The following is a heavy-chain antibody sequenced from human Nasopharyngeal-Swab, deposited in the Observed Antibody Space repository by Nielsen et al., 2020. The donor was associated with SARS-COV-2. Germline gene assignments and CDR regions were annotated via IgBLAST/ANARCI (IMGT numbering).Heavy chain of an antibody. Sequence: LSLTCAASGFIFRATAIHWVRQASGKGLEWVGRIGDKDHNYATTYGASVQGRFTISRDDSKNTAFLQMDSLKTEDTALYYCTTDFYFDYWGQGTLVTVSS. CDR2: IGDKDHNYAT. V-gene: IGHV3-73*01. CDR1: GFIFRATA. CDR3: TTDFYFDY. J-gene: IGHJ4*02.